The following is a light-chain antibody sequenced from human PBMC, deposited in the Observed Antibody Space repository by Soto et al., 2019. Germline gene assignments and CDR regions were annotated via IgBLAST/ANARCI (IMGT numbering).Light chain of an antibody. Sequence: QSALTQPPSASGSPGQSVTISCTGTSSDVGGYNYVSWYQQHPGKVPKLMVYEVTKRPSGVHDRFSGSKSGNTASLTVFGLQADDEADYYCTSDAGGNKVFGNGTKLTVL. J-gene: IGLJ1*01. CDR2: EVT. CDR3: TSDAGGNKV. CDR1: SSDVGGYNY. V-gene: IGLV2-8*01.